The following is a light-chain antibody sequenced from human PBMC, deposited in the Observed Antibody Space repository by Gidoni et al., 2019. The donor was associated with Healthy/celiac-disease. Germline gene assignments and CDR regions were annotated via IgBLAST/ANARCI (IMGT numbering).Light chain of an antibody. CDR1: QSVISSY. Sequence: EIVLTQSPGTLSLSPGERATLSCRAIQSVISSYLAWYQQKPGQPPRLLIYGTSSRATGIPDRFSGSGSGTDFTLTISRLEPEDSAVYYCQQYGSSSYTFGQGTKLEIK. CDR3: QQYGSSSYT. J-gene: IGKJ2*01. V-gene: IGKV3-20*01. CDR2: GTS.